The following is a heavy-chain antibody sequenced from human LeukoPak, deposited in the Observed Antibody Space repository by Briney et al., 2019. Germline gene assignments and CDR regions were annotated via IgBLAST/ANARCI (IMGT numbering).Heavy chain of an antibody. D-gene: IGHD4-17*01. V-gene: IGHV3-23*01. J-gene: IGHJ1*01. CDR1: GFTFSSYA. Sequence: GGSLRLSCAASGFTFSSYAMSWVRQAPRKGLEWVSVISGSGGSTYYADSVKGRFTISRDNSKNTLYLQMNSLRAEDTAVYYCAKEIYGDSTGGRFQHWGQGTLVTVSS. CDR2: ISGSGGST. CDR3: AKEIYGDSTGGRFQH.